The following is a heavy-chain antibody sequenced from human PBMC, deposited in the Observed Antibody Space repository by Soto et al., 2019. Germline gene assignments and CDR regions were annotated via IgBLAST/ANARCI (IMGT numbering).Heavy chain of an antibody. J-gene: IGHJ4*01. CDR2: IGTSGSFT. D-gene: IGHD4-4*01. V-gene: IGHV3-21*05. Sequence: PGGSLRLSCAASGFTFTDYTMNWVLQAPGKGLEWISYIGTSGSFTSYADSVKGRFTISRDNAKNSLFLQMNSLRAEDTAVYYCARDWSYSFDYWGQGALVTVSS. CDR3: ARDWSYSFDY. CDR1: GFTFTDYT.